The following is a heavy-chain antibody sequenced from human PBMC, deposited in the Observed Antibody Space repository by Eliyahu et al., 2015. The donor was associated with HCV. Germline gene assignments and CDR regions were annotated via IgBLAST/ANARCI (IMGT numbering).Heavy chain of an antibody. CDR1: GYTFTAYY. V-gene: IGHV1-2*06. CDR3: VRDGSHYDFDN. CDR2: INPNSGGT. J-gene: IGHJ4*02. Sequence: QVQLVQSGAEVKKPGASVKVSCRAPGYTFTAYYVHWVRQAPGQGLEWMGRINPNSGGTNYAQKFQGRVTMTRDTSISTAYMELSRLRSDDTAVYYCVRDGSHYDFDNWGQGTLVTVSS. D-gene: IGHD3-3*01.